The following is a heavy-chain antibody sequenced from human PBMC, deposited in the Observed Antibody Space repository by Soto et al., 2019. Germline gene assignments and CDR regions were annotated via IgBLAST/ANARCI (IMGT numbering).Heavy chain of an antibody. V-gene: IGHV4-38-2*02. D-gene: IGHD3-22*01. CDR1: GYSISSGYY. CDR3: ARDFRYYYDSSGYAFDY. Sequence: PSETLSLTCAVSGYSISSGYYWGWIRQPPGKGLEWIGSIYHSGSTYYNPSLKSRVTISVDTSKNQFSLKLSSVTAADTAVYYCARDFRYYYDSSGYAFDYWGQGTLVTVS. J-gene: IGHJ4*02. CDR2: IYHSGST.